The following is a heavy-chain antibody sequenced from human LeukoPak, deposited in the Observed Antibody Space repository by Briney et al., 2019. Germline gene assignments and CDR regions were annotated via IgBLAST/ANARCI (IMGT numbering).Heavy chain of an antibody. V-gene: IGHV5-51*01. CDR1: GYIFTSYW. CDR3: ARLYYYDSTGMDV. CDR2: IYPGDSDT. J-gene: IGHJ6*02. D-gene: IGHD3-22*01. Sequence: GESLKISCKGSGYIFTSYWIGWVRQMPGKGLERMGIIYPGDSDTRYSPSFQGQVTISADKSISTAYLQWSSLKASDTAMYYCARLYYYDSTGMDVWGQGTTVTVSS.